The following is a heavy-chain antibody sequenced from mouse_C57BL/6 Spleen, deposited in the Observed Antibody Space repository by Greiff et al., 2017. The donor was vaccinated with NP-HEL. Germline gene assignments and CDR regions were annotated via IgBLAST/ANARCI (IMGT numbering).Heavy chain of an antibody. V-gene: IGHV1-22*01. D-gene: IGHD3-3*01. CDR1: GYTFTDYN. J-gene: IGHJ4*01. CDR2: INPNTGGT. Sequence: EVQLQQSGPELVKPGASVKMSCKASGYTFTDYNMHWVKQSHGKSLEWIGYINPNTGGTSYNQKFKGKATLTVNKSSSTAYMELRSLTSEDSAVYYCASSGGTYYAMDYWGQGASATVSS. CDR3: ASSGGTYYAMDY.